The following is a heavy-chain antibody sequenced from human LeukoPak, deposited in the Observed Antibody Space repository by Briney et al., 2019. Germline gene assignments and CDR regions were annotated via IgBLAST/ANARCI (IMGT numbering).Heavy chain of an antibody. J-gene: IGHJ5*02. CDR3: ARAGYGAVAGSWFDP. Sequence: PGGSLRLSCAASGFTFSSYAMSWVRQAPGKGLEWVSAISGSGDSTYYADSVKGRFTISRDNSKNTLYLQMNSLRAEDTAVYYCARAGYGAVAGSWFDPWGQGTLVTVSS. CDR1: GFTFSSYA. D-gene: IGHD6-19*01. CDR2: ISGSGDST. V-gene: IGHV3-23*01.